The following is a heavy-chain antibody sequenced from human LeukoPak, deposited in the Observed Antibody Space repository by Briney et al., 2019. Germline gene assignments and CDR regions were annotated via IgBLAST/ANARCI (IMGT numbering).Heavy chain of an antibody. CDR3: ARDGSHRLREWLVPYY. V-gene: IGHV1-69*04. CDR2: IIPILGIA. J-gene: IGHJ4*02. Sequence: ASVKVSCKASGGTFSSYAISWVRQAPGQGLEWMGRIIPILGIANYAQKFQGRVTITADKSTSTAYMELSSLRSEDTAVYYCARDGSHRLREWLVPYYWGQGTLVTVSS. CDR1: GGTFSSYA. D-gene: IGHD6-19*01.